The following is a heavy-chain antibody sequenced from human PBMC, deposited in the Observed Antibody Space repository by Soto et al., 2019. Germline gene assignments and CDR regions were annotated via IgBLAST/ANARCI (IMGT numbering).Heavy chain of an antibody. CDR2: IYYSGST. CDR1: GGSISSSSYY. V-gene: IGHV4-39*01. CDR3: ARLYDYSNYGAYYYGMDV. Sequence: SETLSLTCTVSGGSISSSSYYWGWIRQPPGKGLEWIGSIYYSGSTYYNPSLKSRVTISVDTSKNQFSLKLSSVTAADTAVYYCARLYDYSNYGAYYYGMDVWGQGTTVTVSS. D-gene: IGHD4-4*01. J-gene: IGHJ6*02.